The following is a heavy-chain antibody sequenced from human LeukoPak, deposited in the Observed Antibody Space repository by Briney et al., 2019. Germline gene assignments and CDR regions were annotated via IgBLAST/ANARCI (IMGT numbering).Heavy chain of an antibody. CDR2: IIPIFGTA. Sequence: GSSVKVSCKASGGTFSSYAISWVRQAPGQGLEWMGGIIPIFGTANYAQKFQGRVTITADESTSTAYMELSSLRSEDTAVYYCARVGDSSGYRAPSKFDEFFGDFDYWGQGTLVTVSS. CDR3: ARVGDSSGYRAPSKFDEFFGDFDY. V-gene: IGHV1-69*13. J-gene: IGHJ4*02. CDR1: GGTFSSYA. D-gene: IGHD3-22*01.